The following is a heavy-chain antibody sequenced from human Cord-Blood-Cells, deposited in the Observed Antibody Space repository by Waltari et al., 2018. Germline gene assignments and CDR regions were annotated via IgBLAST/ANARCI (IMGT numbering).Heavy chain of an antibody. Sequence: EYMGIIYPGDSDTRYSPSFQGQVTISADKSISTAYLQWSSLKASDTAMYYCARGGSYSSSCGDYWGQGTLVTVSS. D-gene: IGHD6-13*01. V-gene: IGHV5-51*01. CDR2: IYPGDSDT. CDR3: ARGGSYSSSCGDY. J-gene: IGHJ4*02.